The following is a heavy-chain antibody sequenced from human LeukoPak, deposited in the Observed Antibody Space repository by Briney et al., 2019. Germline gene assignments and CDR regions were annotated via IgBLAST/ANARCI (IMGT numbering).Heavy chain of an antibody. Sequence: GGSLRLSCAASGFTFSSYGMHWVRQAPGKGLEWVAFIRYDGSNKYYADSVKGRFTISRDNSKNTLYLQMNSLRAEDTAVYYCAKDFYSSSWYGFSNWFDPWGQGTLVIVSS. CDR1: GFTFSSYG. V-gene: IGHV3-30*02. J-gene: IGHJ5*02. CDR2: IRYDGSNK. D-gene: IGHD6-13*01. CDR3: AKDFYSSSWYGFSNWFDP.